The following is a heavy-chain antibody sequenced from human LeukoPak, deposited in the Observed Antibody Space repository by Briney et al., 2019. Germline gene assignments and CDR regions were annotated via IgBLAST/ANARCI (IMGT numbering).Heavy chain of an antibody. Sequence: ASVKVSCKASGGTFSSYAISWERQAPGQGLEWMGGIIPIFGTANYAQKFQGRVTITTDESTSTAYMELSSLRSEDTAVYYCAATPKAAGRMSRYFDYWGQGTLVTVSS. V-gene: IGHV1-69*05. CDR2: IIPIFGTA. CDR1: GGTFSSYA. J-gene: IGHJ4*02. CDR3: AATPKAAGRMSRYFDY. D-gene: IGHD6-13*01.